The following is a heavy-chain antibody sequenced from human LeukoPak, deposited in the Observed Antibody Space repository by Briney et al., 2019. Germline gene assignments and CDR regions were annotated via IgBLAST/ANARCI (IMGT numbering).Heavy chain of an antibody. D-gene: IGHD5-18*01. J-gene: IGHJ4*02. CDR3: ARLNVDTAMVYIDY. Sequence: PSETLSLTCTVSGGSISSYYWSWIRQPPGKGLEWIGYLYYSGSTNYNPSLKSRVTISVDTSKNQFSLKLSSVTAADTAVYYCARLNVDTAMVYIDYWGQGTLVTVSS. CDR2: LYYSGST. V-gene: IGHV4-59*01. CDR1: GGSISSYY.